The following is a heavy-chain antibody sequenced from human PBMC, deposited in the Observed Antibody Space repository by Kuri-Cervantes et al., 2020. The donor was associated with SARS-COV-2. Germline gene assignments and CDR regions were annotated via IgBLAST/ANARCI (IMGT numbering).Heavy chain of an antibody. CDR2: ISHDGKNK. D-gene: IGHD6-13*01. V-gene: IGHV3-30*03. Sequence: GESLKISCAASGFNFSRTDMHWVRQAPGKGLEWVAVISHDGKNKKCIASGKGRFTISRDNSKNTLYLQMNSLRAEDTAVYYCARDYSSWYKGPFDYWGQGTLVTVSS. CDR3: ARDYSSWYKGPFDY. J-gene: IGHJ4*02. CDR1: GFNFSRTD.